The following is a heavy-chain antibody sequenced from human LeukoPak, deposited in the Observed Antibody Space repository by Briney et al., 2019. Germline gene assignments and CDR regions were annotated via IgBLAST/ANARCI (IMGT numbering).Heavy chain of an antibody. CDR3: AREGYSSGWHLYYYYYYMDV. J-gene: IGHJ6*03. CDR2: INWNGGST. CDR1: GFTFDDYG. V-gene: IGHV3-20*04. D-gene: IGHD6-19*01. Sequence: GGSLRLSCAASGFTFDDYGMSWVRQAPGKGLEWVSGINWNGGSTGYADSVKGRFTISRDNAKNSLYLQMNSLRAEDTALYYCAREGYSSGWHLYYYYYYMDVWGKGTTVTVSS.